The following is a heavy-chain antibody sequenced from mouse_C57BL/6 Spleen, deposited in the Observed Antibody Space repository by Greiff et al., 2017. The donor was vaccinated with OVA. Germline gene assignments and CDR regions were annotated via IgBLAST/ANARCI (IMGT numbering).Heavy chain of an antibody. D-gene: IGHD1-1*01. CDR1: GYAFSSSW. J-gene: IGHJ2*01. Sequence: VKLVESGPELVKPGASVKISCKASGYAFSSSWMNWVKQRPGKGLEWIGRIYPGDGDTNYNGKFKGKATLTADKSSSTAYMQLSSLTSEDSAVYFCARWYYGSSYDFDYWGQGTTLTVS. CDR3: ARWYYGSSYDFDY. CDR2: IYPGDGDT. V-gene: IGHV1-82*01.